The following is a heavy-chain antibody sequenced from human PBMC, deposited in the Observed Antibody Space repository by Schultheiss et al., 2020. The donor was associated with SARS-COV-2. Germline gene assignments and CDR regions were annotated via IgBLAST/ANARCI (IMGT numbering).Heavy chain of an antibody. CDR2: ISSSGSTI. Sequence: LSLTCTVSGGSISSSSYYWGWIRQPPGKGLEWVSYISSSGSTIYYADSVKGRFTISRDNAKNSLYLQMNSLRAEDTAVYYCARGKGHDYGDGEDYWGQGTLVTVSS. CDR3: ARGKGHDYGDGEDY. J-gene: IGHJ4*02. D-gene: IGHD4-17*01. CDR1: GGSISSSSYY. V-gene: IGHV3-11*01.